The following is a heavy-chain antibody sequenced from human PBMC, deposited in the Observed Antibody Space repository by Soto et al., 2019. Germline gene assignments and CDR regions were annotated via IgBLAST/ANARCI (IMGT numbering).Heavy chain of an antibody. CDR2: IHPDGAT. Sequence: EVLLVETGGALIQPGGSLRLSCAASGFDVSYNYMSWVRQAPGKGLEWLSIIHPDGATYYAGSVKGRFTISRDNSKNTVHLQMNDLRGDDTAVYYCGSIAVAEGFDPWGQRTLVTVSS. J-gene: IGHJ5*02. V-gene: IGHV3-53*02. D-gene: IGHD6-19*01. CDR1: GFDVSYNY. CDR3: GSIAVAEGFDP.